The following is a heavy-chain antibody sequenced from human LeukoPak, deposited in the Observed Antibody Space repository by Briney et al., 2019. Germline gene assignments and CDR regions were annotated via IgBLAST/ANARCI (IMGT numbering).Heavy chain of an antibody. V-gene: IGHV3-11*01. CDR1: GLTFSDYY. CDR3: ARDIYYGSGSGGYNWFDP. D-gene: IGHD3-10*01. Sequence: PGGSLRLSCAASGLTFSDYYMSWIRQAPGKGLEWVSYISSSGSTIYYADSVKGRFTISRDNAKNSLYLQMNSLRAEDTAVYYCARDIYYGSGSGGYNWFDPWGQGTLVTVSS. J-gene: IGHJ5*02. CDR2: ISSSGSTI.